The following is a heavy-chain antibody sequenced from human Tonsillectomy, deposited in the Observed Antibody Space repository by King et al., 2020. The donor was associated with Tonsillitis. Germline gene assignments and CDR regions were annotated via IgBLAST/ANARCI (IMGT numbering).Heavy chain of an antibody. CDR1: GGSTSSYY. D-gene: IGHD2-15*01. Sequence: QLQESGPGLVKTSETLSLTCSVSGGSTSSYYWSWIRQHPGKGLEWSGDEYYSGTSNSKHSLKIRVTMSIDTSKNQIYPNLRCVTAADTAVYYCGRDNGGIPNHYYFSYMDVWGKGTTVTVSS. CDR2: EYYSGTS. CDR3: GRDNGGIPNHYYFSYMDV. V-gene: IGHV4-59*01. J-gene: IGHJ6*03.